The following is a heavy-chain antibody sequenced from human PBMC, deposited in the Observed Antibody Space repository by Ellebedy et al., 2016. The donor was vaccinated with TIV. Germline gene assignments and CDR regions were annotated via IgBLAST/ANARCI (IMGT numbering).Heavy chain of an antibody. V-gene: IGHV4-59*12. CDR2: VYHSGSS. Sequence: SETLSLTXTVSGGSISSDYCNWIRQPPGKGLEWIGNVYHSGSSYYNPSLRSRVTLSLDTSKNHLSLRLTSVTAADTAVYYCARTDLRYGMDVWGQGTTVTVS. CDR3: ARTDLRYGMDV. J-gene: IGHJ6*02. CDR1: GGSISSDY. D-gene: IGHD3/OR15-3a*01.